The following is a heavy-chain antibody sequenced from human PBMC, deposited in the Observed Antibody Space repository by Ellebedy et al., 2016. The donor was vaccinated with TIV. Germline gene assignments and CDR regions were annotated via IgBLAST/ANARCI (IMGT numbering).Heavy chain of an antibody. Sequence: SVKVSXXASGGTFSSYAISWVRQAPGQGLEWMGGIIPIFGTANYAQKFQGRVTITADESTSTAYMELSSLRSEDTAVYYCARALKPPNSSGWYGDYYYYYYGMDVWGQGTTVTVSS. CDR3: ARALKPPNSSGWYGDYYYYYYGMDV. CDR2: IIPIFGTA. V-gene: IGHV1-69*13. D-gene: IGHD6-19*01. CDR1: GGTFSSYA. J-gene: IGHJ6*02.